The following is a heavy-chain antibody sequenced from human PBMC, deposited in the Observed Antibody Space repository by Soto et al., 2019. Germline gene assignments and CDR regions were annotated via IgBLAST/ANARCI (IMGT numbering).Heavy chain of an antibody. CDR3: ARDVEDGYILPY. V-gene: IGHV3-30-3*01. J-gene: IGHJ4*02. Sequence: SLRLSFAASGFTFSSFSMHWVRQAPGKGLEWVAVISYDGGNKYYADSVKGRFPISRDNSKNTMYLQMNSLRPEDTAVYYCARDVEDGYILPYWGQGTLVTGSS. CDR1: GFTFSSFS. D-gene: IGHD6-25*01. CDR2: ISYDGGNK.